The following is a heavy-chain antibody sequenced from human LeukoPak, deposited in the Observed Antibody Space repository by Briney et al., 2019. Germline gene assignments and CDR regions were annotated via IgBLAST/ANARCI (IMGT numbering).Heavy chain of an antibody. CDR3: AKDVGIAAAGTIDY. D-gene: IGHD6-13*01. Sequence: PAGSLRLSCAASGFTFSSYAMSWVRQAPGKGLEWVSAISGSGGSTYYADSVKGRFTISRDNSKNTLYLQMNSLRAEDTAVYYCAKDVGIAAAGTIDYWGQGTLVTVSS. CDR2: ISGSGGST. V-gene: IGHV3-23*01. CDR1: GFTFSSYA. J-gene: IGHJ4*02.